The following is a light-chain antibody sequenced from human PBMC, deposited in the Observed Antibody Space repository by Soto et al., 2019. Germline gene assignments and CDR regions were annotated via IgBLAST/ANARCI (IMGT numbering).Light chain of an antibody. V-gene: IGKV3-20*01. CDR3: QHYGSSPPIT. J-gene: IGKJ5*01. CDR1: QSVSSKY. CDR2: AAS. Sequence: VLTQSPGTVSLSPGEGATLSCRASQSVSSKYLAWYQQKPGQAPRFLIYAASSRATGIPDRFSGSGSGTDFTLTISRLEPEDFAVYYCQHYGSSPPITFGQGTRLAIK.